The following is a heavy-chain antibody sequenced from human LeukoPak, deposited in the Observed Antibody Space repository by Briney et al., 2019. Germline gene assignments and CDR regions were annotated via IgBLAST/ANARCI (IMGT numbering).Heavy chain of an antibody. CDR1: GGSISSYY. V-gene: IGHV4-59*01. J-gene: IGHJ4*02. D-gene: IGHD6-13*01. CDR2: IYYSGST. CDR3: ARGILPGYSSSWYYY. Sequence: ASRTLSLTCTVSGGSISSYYWSWIRQPPGKGLEWMGYIYYSGSTNYNPSLKSRVTISVDTSKNQFSLKLSSVTAADTAVYYCARGILPGYSSSWYYYWGQGTLVTVSS.